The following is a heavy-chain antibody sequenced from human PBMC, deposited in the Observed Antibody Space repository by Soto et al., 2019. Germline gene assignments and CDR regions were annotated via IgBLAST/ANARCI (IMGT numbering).Heavy chain of an antibody. D-gene: IGHD3-22*01. CDR2: ISYDGSNK. CDR3: AREGGEYDIPPDLDY. CDR1: GFTFSSYA. J-gene: IGHJ4*02. Sequence: QVQLVESGGGVVQPGRSLRLSCAASGFTFSSYAMHWVRQAPGKGLEWVAVISYDGSNKYYADSVKGRFTISRDNSKNSLYLQMNSLRAEDTAVYFCAREGGEYDIPPDLDYWGQGTLVTVSS. V-gene: IGHV3-30-3*01.